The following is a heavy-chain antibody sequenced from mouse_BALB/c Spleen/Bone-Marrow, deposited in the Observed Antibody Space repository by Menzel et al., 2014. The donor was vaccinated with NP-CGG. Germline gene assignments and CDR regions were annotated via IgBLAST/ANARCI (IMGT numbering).Heavy chain of an antibody. J-gene: IGHJ4*01. V-gene: IGHV1-69*01. D-gene: IGHD2-4*01. CDR2: IDTSDSYT. Sequence: QVQLQQSGAELVMPGASVKMSCKASGYTFTDYWMHWVKQRPGQGLEWIGAIDTSDSYTSYNQKFKGKATLTVDESSSTAYMQPSSLTSEDSAVYYCARKYDYYYAMDYWGQGASVTVSS. CDR3: ARKYDYYYAMDY. CDR1: GYTFTDYW.